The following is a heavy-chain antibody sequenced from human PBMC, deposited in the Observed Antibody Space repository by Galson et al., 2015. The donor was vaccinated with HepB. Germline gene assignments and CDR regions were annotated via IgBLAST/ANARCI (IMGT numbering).Heavy chain of an antibody. CDR1: GFSLSNARMG. CDR2: IFSNDEK. Sequence: PALVKPTQTLTLTCTVSGFSLSNARMGVSWIRQPPGKALEWLAHIFSNDEKSYSTSLKTRLTISKDTSKNQVVLTMTNMDPVDTATYYCARDQYYSSSHPTGGYYYYGMDVWGQGTTVTVSS. D-gene: IGHD6-6*01. CDR3: ARDQYYSSSHPTGGYYYYGMDV. J-gene: IGHJ6*02. V-gene: IGHV2-26*01.